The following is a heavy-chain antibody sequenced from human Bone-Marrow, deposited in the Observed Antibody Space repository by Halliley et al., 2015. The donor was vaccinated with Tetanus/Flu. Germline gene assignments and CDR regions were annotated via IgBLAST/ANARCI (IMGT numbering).Heavy chain of an antibody. D-gene: IGHD6-19*01. J-gene: IGHJ6*02. CDR3: ARGSGYSSYMMDV. CDR2: IYFRGNT. Sequence: WICYIYFRGNTNYTPSLKSRLTISVDTSKNQFSLELRSVTAADPAVYYCARGSGYSSYMMDVWGQGTTVTVSS. V-gene: IGHV4-59*09.